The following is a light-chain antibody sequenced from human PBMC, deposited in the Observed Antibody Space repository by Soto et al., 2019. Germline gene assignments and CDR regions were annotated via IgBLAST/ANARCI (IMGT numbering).Light chain of an antibody. CDR1: QSISRY. CDR2: IAS. V-gene: IGKV1-39*01. J-gene: IGKJ1*01. CDR3: QQSYTTPTWT. Sequence: IRLARPPSTLSAGVGDRVLTTCRASQSISRYLNWYQQKPGNAPRLLIYIASSLQSGVPSRFSGSGSGTDFTLTITKLQREDFATYYCQQSYTTPTWTFGPGTKVDI.